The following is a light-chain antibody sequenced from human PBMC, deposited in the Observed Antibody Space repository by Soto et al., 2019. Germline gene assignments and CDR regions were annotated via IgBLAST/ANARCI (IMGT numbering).Light chain of an antibody. CDR2: VNSDGSH. CDR3: QTWGTGTQLK. V-gene: IGLV4-69*01. CDR1: SGHSSYA. J-gene: IGLJ2*01. Sequence: QSVLTQSPSASASLGASVRLSCTLSSGHSSYAIAWHQQQPQKGPRYLMKVNSDGSHSKGDGIPDRFSGSSSGAERHLTISSLQSEDEADYYCQTWGTGTQLKFGGGTQLTVL.